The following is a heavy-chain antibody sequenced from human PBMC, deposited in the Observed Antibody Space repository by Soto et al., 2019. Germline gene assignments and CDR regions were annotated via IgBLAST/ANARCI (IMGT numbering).Heavy chain of an antibody. J-gene: IGHJ4*02. CDR2: ISSSSSYI. CDR1: GFTFSSYS. CDR3: ARALGELSSADY. Sequence: EVQLVESGGGLVKPGGSLRLSCAASGFTFSSYSMNWVRQAPGKGLEWVSSISSSSSYIYYADSVKGRCTISRDNAKNSLYLQMNSLRAEDTAVYYCARALGELSSADYWGQGTLVTVSS. D-gene: IGHD3-16*02. V-gene: IGHV3-21*01.